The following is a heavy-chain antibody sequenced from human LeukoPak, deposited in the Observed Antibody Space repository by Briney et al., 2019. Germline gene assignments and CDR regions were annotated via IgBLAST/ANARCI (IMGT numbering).Heavy chain of an antibody. D-gene: IGHD2-21*01. CDR1: GFTVRTHS. V-gene: IGHV3-53*01. J-gene: IGHJ1*01. CDR2: IYSGGST. CDR3: ASAREYCGGAECYEYFQH. Sequence: TGGSLRLSCAASGFTVRTHSMSWVRQAPGKGLEWVSVIYSGGSTYYADSVNGRSTISRDSSKNTLFLQMSSLRAEDTALYYCASAREYCGGAECYEYFQHWGQGTLVTVSS.